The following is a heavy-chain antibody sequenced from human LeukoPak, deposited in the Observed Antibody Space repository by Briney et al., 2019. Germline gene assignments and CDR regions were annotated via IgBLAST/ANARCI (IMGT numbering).Heavy chain of an antibody. CDR2: MYYSGST. V-gene: IGHV4-30-4*01. Sequence: SQTLSLTCTVSGGSISSGDYYWSWIRQPPGKGLEWIAYMYYSGSTYYNPSLKSRVTMSADTSKNQLSLKLSSVTAADTAVYYRARPYYYDSRIDPWGQGILVTVSS. CDR3: ARPYYYDSRIDP. CDR1: GGSISSGDYY. J-gene: IGHJ5*02. D-gene: IGHD3-22*01.